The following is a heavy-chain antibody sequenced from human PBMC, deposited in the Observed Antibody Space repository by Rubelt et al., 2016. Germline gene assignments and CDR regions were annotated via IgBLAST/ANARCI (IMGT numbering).Heavy chain of an antibody. Sequence: EVQLVESGGGLVKPGGSLRLSCAASGFTFSGSAMHWVRQASGKGLEWVGRIRSKANSYATVYAASVKDRFTISRDDSKNTEYLQMNSLKTEDTAVYYCTTTLTTSGDCWGQGTLVTVSS. D-gene: IGHD4-11*01. CDR3: TTTLTTSGDC. CDR2: IRSKANSYAT. J-gene: IGHJ4*02. CDR1: GFTFSGSA. V-gene: IGHV3-73*01.